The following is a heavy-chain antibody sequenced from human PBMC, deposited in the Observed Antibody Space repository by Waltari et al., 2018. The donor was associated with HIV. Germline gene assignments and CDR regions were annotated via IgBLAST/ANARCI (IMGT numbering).Heavy chain of an antibody. J-gene: IGHJ3*02. V-gene: IGHV4-61*02. Sequence: QVQLQESGPGLVKPLQTLSLTCTVSGGSISSGSYYWNWIRQPAGKGLEWIGRIYPSGSTNYNPSLKSRVTISVDTSKNQFSLKLSSVTAADTAVYYCARRADILTGRGAFDIWGQGTMVTVSS. D-gene: IGHD3-9*01. CDR1: GGSISSGSYY. CDR3: ARRADILTGRGAFDI. CDR2: IYPSGST.